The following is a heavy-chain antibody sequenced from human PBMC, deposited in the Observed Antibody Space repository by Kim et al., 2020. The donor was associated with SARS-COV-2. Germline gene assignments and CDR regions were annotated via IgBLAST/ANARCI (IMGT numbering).Heavy chain of an antibody. D-gene: IGHD6-13*01. Sequence: SETLSLTCTVSGGSISSSSYYWGWIRQPPGKGLEWIGSIYYSGSTYYNPSLKSRVTISVDTSKNQFSLKLSSVTAADTAVYYCARRYSSSWYVKLSVGWFDPWGQGTLVTVSS. V-gene: IGHV4-39*01. CDR2: IYYSGST. J-gene: IGHJ5*02. CDR3: ARRYSSSWYVKLSVGWFDP. CDR1: GGSISSSSYY.